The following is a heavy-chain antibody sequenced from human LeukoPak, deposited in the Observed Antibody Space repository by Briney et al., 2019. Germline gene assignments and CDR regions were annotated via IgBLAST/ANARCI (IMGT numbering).Heavy chain of an antibody. V-gene: IGHV4-59*01. J-gene: IGHJ3*02. CDR2: VYYSGNT. Sequence: SETLSLTCTVSGGSISGFYWNWIRQPPGKGLEWIGYVYYSGNTDYNPSLKSRVTISLDTSKNQFSLKLRSVTAADTAVYYCARDTRDAFDIWGQGTMVTVSS. CDR1: GGSISGFY. CDR3: ARDTRDAFDI.